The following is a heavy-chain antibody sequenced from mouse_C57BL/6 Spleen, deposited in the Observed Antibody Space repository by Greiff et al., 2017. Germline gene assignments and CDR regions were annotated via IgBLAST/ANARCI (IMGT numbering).Heavy chain of an antibody. V-gene: IGHV1-53*01. Sequence: QVQLQQPGTELVKPGASVKLSCKASGYTFTSYWMHWVKQRPGQGLEWIGNINPSNGGTNYNEKYKSKATLTVDKSSSTAYIQLSSQTSEDSAVYYCAREIAYYYGSSYYIDYWGQGTTLTVSS. CDR2: INPSNGGT. D-gene: IGHD1-1*01. CDR1: GYTFTSYW. CDR3: AREIAYYYGSSYYIDY. J-gene: IGHJ2*01.